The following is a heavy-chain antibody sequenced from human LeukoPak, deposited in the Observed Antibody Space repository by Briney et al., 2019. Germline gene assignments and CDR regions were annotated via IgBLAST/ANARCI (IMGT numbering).Heavy chain of an antibody. V-gene: IGHV1-24*01. J-gene: IGHJ4*02. Sequence: GASVKVSCTVSGYSLSELSMHWVRQAPGKGLEWMGGFDPENGEAVYAKKFQGRVTMTEDTSTDTSYMELNSLKSEDTAVYYCAAGGVYDLLDNWGQGTLVTVSS. CDR2: FDPENGEA. D-gene: IGHD2-8*01. CDR1: GYSLSELS. CDR3: AAGGVYDLLDN.